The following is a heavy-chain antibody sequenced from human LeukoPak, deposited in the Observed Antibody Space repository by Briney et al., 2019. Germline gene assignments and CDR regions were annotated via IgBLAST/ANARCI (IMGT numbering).Heavy chain of an antibody. Sequence: ASVKVSCKASGGTFSSYAISWVRQAPGQGLEWMGGIIPIFGTANYAQKFQGRVTITADESTSTAYMELSSLRSEDTAVYYCAGGDSSWYYSNYYYYYMDVWGKGTTVTISS. CDR3: AGGDSSWYYSNYYYYYMDV. CDR1: GGTFSSYA. J-gene: IGHJ6*03. CDR2: IIPIFGTA. D-gene: IGHD6-13*01. V-gene: IGHV1-69*13.